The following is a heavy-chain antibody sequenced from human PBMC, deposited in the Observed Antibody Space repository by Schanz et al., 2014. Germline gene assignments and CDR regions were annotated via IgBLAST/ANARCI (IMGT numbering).Heavy chain of an antibody. Sequence: EVQLVESGGGLVKPGGSLRLSCLASGFAFSSYGMNWLRQAPGKGLEWVSTIGTSGGTNYAESVKGRFTISRDNSKNTLYLQMNSLRAEDTAVYFCAKIERNEDWGQGTLVTVSS. CDR2: IGTSGGT. J-gene: IGHJ4*02. CDR3: AKIERNED. V-gene: IGHV3-23*04. D-gene: IGHD1-1*01. CDR1: GFAFSSYG.